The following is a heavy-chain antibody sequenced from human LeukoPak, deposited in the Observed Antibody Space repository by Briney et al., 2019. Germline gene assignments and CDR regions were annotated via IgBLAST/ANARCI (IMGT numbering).Heavy chain of an antibody. D-gene: IGHD5/OR15-5a*01. J-gene: IGHJ4*02. Sequence: GGSLRLSCAASGFTFSSYEMNWVRQAPGKGLEWVSYISSSGSTIYYADSVKGRFTISRDNAKNSLYLQMNGLRAEDTAVYYCARVSRTGDFDYWGQGTLVTVSS. CDR1: GFTFSSYE. CDR3: ARVSRTGDFDY. V-gene: IGHV3-48*03. CDR2: ISSSGSTI.